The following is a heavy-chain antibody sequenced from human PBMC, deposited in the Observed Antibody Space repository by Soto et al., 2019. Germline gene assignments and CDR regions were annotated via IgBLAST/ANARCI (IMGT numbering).Heavy chain of an antibody. Sequence: GSLRLSCAASGFTFSSYAMSWVRQAPGKGLEWVSAISGSGGSTYYADSVKGRFTISRDNSKNTLYLQMNSLRAEDTAVYYCAKDQAQVLRFLEWFVYWGQGTLVTVSS. D-gene: IGHD3-3*01. CDR3: AKDQAQVLRFLEWFVY. J-gene: IGHJ4*02. V-gene: IGHV3-23*01. CDR2: ISGSGGST. CDR1: GFTFSSYA.